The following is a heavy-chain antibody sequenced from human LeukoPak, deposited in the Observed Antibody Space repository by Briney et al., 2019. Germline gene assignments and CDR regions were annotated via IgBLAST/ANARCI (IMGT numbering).Heavy chain of an antibody. D-gene: IGHD1-26*01. V-gene: IGHV3-48*01. Sequence: GGSLRLSCAASGFTFSTDAMNWVRQAPGKGLEWVSYISNSGGTIYYGDSVKGRFTISRDNAKNSLYLQMNSLRAEDTAVYYCAIVGGSYPYWGQGTLVTVSS. CDR3: AIVGGSYPY. CDR2: ISNSGGTI. J-gene: IGHJ4*02. CDR1: GFTFSTDA.